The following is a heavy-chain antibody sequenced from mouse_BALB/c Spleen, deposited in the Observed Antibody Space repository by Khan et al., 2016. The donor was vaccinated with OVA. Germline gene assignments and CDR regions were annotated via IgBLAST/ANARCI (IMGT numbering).Heavy chain of an antibody. CDR3: ARLAYYYDSEGFAY. J-gene: IGHJ3*01. V-gene: IGHV5-6*01. CDR2: ISTGGHYT. D-gene: IGHD1-1*01. Sequence: EVELVESGGDLVEPGGSLKLSCVASGFTFSTYGMSWVRQTPDKRLEWVATISTGGHYTYYPDSVRGRFTISRDNAKNTLYLQMTSLKSEDTAMFCCARLAYYYDSEGFAYWGQGTLVTVSA. CDR1: GFTFSTYG.